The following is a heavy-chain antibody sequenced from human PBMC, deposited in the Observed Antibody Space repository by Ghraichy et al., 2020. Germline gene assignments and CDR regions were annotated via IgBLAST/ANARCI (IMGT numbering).Heavy chain of an antibody. CDR1: GDSISNYY. CDR2: IYSSGST. J-gene: IGHJ6*02. D-gene: IGHD6-13*01. Sequence: SETLSLTCTVSGDSISNYYWSWIRQPAGEGLEWIGRIYSSGSTDYNPSLKSRITMSVDTSKNQFSLKLSSVTAADTAVYYCARDVIAAAGLHYYYGMDVWGQGTTVTVSS. V-gene: IGHV4-4*07. CDR3: ARDVIAAAGLHYYYGMDV.